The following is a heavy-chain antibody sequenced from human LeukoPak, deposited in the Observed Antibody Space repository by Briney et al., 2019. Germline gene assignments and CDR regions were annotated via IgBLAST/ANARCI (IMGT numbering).Heavy chain of an antibody. V-gene: IGHV1-46*01. D-gene: IGHD5-12*01. Sequence: ASVKVSCKASGYTFTSYYIHWVRQAPGQGLEWMGIINPSGGSTSYAQKFQGRVTMTRDTSTSTVYMELSSLRSEDTAVYYCARVRHPGGGYDSSSYYYGMDVWGQGTTVTVSS. CDR3: ARVRHPGGGYDSSSYYYGMDV. CDR1: GYTFTSYY. CDR2: INPSGGST. J-gene: IGHJ6*02.